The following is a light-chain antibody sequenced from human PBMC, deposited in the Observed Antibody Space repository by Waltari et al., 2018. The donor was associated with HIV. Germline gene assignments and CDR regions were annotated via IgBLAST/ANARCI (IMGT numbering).Light chain of an antibody. V-gene: IGKV1-5*03. CDR1: QSVRTW. Sequence: DIQLTQSPSTLSAAVGARVPFTCRASQSVRTWLAWYQQKPGKAPKVLIYKASSLGSGVPSRFSGSQSGTEFTLTISSLQPDDSATYYCQQYHIYPYTFGQGTKLEIK. J-gene: IGKJ2*01. CDR3: QQYHIYPYT. CDR2: KAS.